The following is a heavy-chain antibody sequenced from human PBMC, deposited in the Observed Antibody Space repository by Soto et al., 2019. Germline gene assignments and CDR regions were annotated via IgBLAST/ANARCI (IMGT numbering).Heavy chain of an antibody. J-gene: IGHJ4*02. D-gene: IGHD2-15*01. CDR3: AKDLWTGCSGGSCYPNEALDY. CDR1: GFTFGSYG. Sequence: GSLRLSCAASGFTFGSYGMHWVRQAPGKGLEWVAVISYDGSNKYYADSVEGRFTISRDNSKNTLYLQMNSLRAEDTAVYYCAKDLWTGCSGGSCYPNEALDYWGQGTLVTV. V-gene: IGHV3-30*18. CDR2: ISYDGSNK.